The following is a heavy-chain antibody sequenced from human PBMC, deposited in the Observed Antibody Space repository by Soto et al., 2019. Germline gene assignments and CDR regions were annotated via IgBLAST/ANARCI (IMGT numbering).Heavy chain of an antibody. J-gene: IGHJ4*02. V-gene: IGHV3-7*05. Sequence: PGGSLRLSCAASEFTFSSYWMTWVRQAPGRGLEWVANIEGDGSEKNYVDSVKGRFTVSRDNAKRSLYLHMNSLRVEDTAVYYCVRGLFTGSPHFFYWGQGTLVTVSS. CDR3: VRGLFTGSPHFFY. D-gene: IGHD1-26*01. CDR1: EFTFSSYW. CDR2: IEGDGSEK.